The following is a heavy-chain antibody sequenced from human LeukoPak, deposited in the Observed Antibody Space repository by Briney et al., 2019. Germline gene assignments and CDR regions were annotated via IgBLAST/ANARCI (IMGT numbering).Heavy chain of an antibody. D-gene: IGHD2-2*01. J-gene: IGHJ4*02. CDR3: AKDREFCTSTTCFYDY. Sequence: GGSLRLSRAASGFTFSSFAMSWVRQAPGKGLEWVAAISASGGTTYYADSVRGRFTISRDNSKSTLTLHMSSLRAGDTAVFYCAKDREFCTSTTCFYDYWGQGTLVTVSS. CDR1: GFTFSSFA. CDR2: ISASGGTT. V-gene: IGHV3-23*01.